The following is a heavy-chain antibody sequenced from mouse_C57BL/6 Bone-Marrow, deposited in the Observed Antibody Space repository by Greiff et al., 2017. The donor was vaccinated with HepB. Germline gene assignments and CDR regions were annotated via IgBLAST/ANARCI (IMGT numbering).Heavy chain of an antibody. CDR2: IDPSDSYT. Sequence: VKLQQPGAELVKPGASVKLSCKASGYTFTSYWMQWVKQRPGQGLEWIGEIDPSDSYTNYNQKFKGKATLTVDTSSSTAYMQLSRLTSEDSAVYYCARSYYYGLTWFACWGGGTLVTVSA. D-gene: IGHD1-1*01. V-gene: IGHV1-50*01. CDR3: ARSYYYGLTWFAC. CDR1: GYTFTSYW. J-gene: IGHJ3*01.